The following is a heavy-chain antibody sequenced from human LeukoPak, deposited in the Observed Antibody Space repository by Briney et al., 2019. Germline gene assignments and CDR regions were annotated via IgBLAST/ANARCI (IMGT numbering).Heavy chain of an antibody. Sequence: GGSLRLSCAASGFSFSSYSMNWVRQAPGKGLEWVSSISSSSSYIYYADSVKGRFTISRDNAKNSLYLQMNSLRAEDTAVYYCAKDPSIAVAGHFDYWGQGTLVTVSS. CDR3: AKDPSIAVAGHFDY. J-gene: IGHJ4*02. V-gene: IGHV3-21*04. CDR2: ISSSSSYI. D-gene: IGHD6-19*01. CDR1: GFSFSSYS.